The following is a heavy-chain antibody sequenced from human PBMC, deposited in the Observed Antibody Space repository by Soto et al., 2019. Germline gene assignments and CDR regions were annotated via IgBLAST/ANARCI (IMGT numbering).Heavy chain of an antibody. CDR2: ISYDGSNK. Sequence: PGGSLRLSCAASGFTFSSYAMHWVRQAPGKGLEWVAVISYDGSNKYYADSVKGRFTISRDNSKNTLYLQMNSLRAEDTAVYYCARDESDIVVVPAAMGYYYYGMDVWGQGTTVTVSS. V-gene: IGHV3-30-3*01. CDR1: GFTFSSYA. CDR3: ARDESDIVVVPAAMGYYYYGMDV. D-gene: IGHD2-2*01. J-gene: IGHJ6*02.